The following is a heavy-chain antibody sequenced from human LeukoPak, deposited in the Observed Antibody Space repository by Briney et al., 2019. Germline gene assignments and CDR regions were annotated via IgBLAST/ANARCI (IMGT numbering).Heavy chain of an antibody. CDR1: GFTFSSYG. V-gene: IGHV3-7*01. J-gene: IGHJ4*02. Sequence: PGGSLRLSCAASGFTFSSYGMHWVRQAPGKGLEWVAHINKDGSEIYYVDSVKGRFTISRDNAKSSLSLQMNSLRVEDTAVYYCARDKVTYWGQGILVTVSS. CDR3: ARDKVTY. CDR2: INKDGSEI.